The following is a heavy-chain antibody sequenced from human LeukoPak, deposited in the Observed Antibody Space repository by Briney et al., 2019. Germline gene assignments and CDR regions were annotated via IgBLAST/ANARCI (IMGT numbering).Heavy chain of an antibody. CDR2: IYNSGST. CDR3: AREEGSSTSYYYYYMDV. CDR1: GGSMRSYF. V-gene: IGHV4-4*07. D-gene: IGHD2-2*01. J-gene: IGHJ6*03. Sequence: SETLSLTCTVSGGSMRSYFWNWIRQPAGKGLEWIGRIYNSGSTKYNPSLKSRVTMSVDTSKNQFSRKLSSVTAADTAVYYCAREEGSSTSYYYYYMDVWGKGTTVTVSS.